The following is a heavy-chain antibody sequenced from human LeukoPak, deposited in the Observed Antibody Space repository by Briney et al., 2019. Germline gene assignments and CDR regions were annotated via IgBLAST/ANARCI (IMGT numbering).Heavy chain of an antibody. V-gene: IGHV3-7*03. D-gene: IGHD3-9*01. J-gene: IGHJ5*02. Sequence: PGGSLRLSCAASGFTFSSYWMSWVRQAPGKGLEGVANIKQDGSEKYYGDSVKGRFTISRDNAKNSLYLQMNSLRAEDTAVYYCARDLPNYDILTGYRWFDPWGQGTLVTVSS. CDR3: ARDLPNYDILTGYRWFDP. CDR1: GFTFSSYW. CDR2: IKQDGSEK.